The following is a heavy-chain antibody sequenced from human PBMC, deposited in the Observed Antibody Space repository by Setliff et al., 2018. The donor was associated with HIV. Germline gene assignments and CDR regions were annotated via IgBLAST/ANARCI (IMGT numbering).Heavy chain of an antibody. J-gene: IGHJ6*03. CDR2: IIPIFGTA. CDR3: ARDPGEGGGGFLDWTIGYYYYMDV. Sequence: GASVKVSCKVSGGTFSSYAISWVRQAPGQGLEWMGRIIPIFGTANYAQKFQGRVTITADKSTSTAYMALSSLRSEDTAVYYCARDPGEGGGGFLDWTIGYYYYMDVWGQGTTVTVSS. V-gene: IGHV1-69*06. CDR1: GGTFSSYA. D-gene: IGHD3-3*01.